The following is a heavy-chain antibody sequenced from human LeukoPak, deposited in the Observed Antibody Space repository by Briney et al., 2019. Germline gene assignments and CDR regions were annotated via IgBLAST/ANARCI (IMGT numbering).Heavy chain of an antibody. D-gene: IGHD2-8*01. CDR2: IWYDGSNV. Sequence: GRSLRLSCTPSGFTFSSYTMHWVRQAPGEGGEWMAVIWYDGSNVYYGDSVKGRFTISRDSSKNTLYLQVNSLGAGDTGIYYCARDWPNGAPDYWSQGTLITVSS. J-gene: IGHJ4*02. CDR3: ARDWPNGAPDY. V-gene: IGHV3-33*08. CDR1: GFTFSSYT.